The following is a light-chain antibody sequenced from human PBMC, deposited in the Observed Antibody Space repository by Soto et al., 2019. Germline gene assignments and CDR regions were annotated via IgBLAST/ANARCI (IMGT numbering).Light chain of an antibody. CDR3: QQYSSSPWT. CDR1: QSIASY. CDR2: AAS. Sequence: DIQMTQSPSSLSASVVDRVTITFRPSQSIASYLNWYQQKPGKAPKLLIYAASSLQSGVPSRFSGSGSGTDFTLIISSLEPEDFAVYHCQQYSSSPWTFGQGTKVDIK. V-gene: IGKV1-39*01. J-gene: IGKJ1*01.